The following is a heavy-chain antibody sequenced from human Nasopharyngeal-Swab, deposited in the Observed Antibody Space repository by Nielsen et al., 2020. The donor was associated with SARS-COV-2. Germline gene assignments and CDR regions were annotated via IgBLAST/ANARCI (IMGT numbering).Heavy chain of an antibody. V-gene: IGHV4-59*01. D-gene: IGHD3-22*01. CDR2: IYHTGTT. Sequence: RQAPGKGLEWIGYIYHTGTTNYNPSLKSRVIISIDTSKNQFPVKLSSVTAADTAVYYCAVILYESSGYWVDYWGQGTLVTVSS. CDR3: AVILYESSGYWVDY. J-gene: IGHJ4*02.